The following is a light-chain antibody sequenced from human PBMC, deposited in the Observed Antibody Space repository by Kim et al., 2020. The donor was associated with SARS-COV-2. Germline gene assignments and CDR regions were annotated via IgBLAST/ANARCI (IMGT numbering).Light chain of an antibody. V-gene: IGKV3-15*01. CDR2: GAS. CDR1: QSVSSN. CDR3: QQYNNWLTWT. J-gene: IGKJ1*01. Sequence: SPGERATLSCRASQSVSSNLAWYQQKPGQAPRLRIYGASTRATGIPARFSGSGSGTEFTLTISSLQSEDFAVYYCQQYNNWLTWTFGQGTKVEIK.